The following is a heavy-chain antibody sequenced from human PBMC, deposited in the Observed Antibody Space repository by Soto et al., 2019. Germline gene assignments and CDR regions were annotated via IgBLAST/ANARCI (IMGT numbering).Heavy chain of an antibody. V-gene: IGHV1-18*01. CDR1: GYTFLNYG. CDR2: ISAYNGNT. CDR3: AIDSQQRATCADF. Sequence: QVQLVQSGAEVKKPGASVKVSCKASGYTFLNYGISWVRQAPGQGLEWMGWISAYNGNTNYAQKLQGRVTMTTDASTTTAYMDLRSLKSDDTAVYYCAIDSQQRATCADFWGQGTLVTVSS. D-gene: IGHD6-13*01. J-gene: IGHJ4*02.